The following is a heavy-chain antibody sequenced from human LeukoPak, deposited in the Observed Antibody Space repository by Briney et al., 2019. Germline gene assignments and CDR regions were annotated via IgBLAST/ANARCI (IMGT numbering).Heavy chain of an antibody. CDR3: ARETGILTGYTYYFDY. CDR1: GGSISSYY. Sequence: SETLSLTCTVSGGSISSYYWSWIRQPAGKGLEWIGRIYTSGSTNYNPSLKSRVTMSVDTSKNQFSLKLSSVTAADTAVYYCARETGILTGYTYYFDYWGQGTLVTVSS. D-gene: IGHD3-9*01. V-gene: IGHV4-4*07. J-gene: IGHJ4*02. CDR2: IYTSGST.